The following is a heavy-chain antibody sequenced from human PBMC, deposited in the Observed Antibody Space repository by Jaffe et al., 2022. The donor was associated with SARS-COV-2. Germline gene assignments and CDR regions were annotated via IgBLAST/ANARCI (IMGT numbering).Heavy chain of an antibody. J-gene: IGHJ5*02. CDR3: GRGPNKGWCLSSRCICNWFDP. V-gene: IGHV4-34*01. D-gene: IGHD2-8*02. CDR1: GGSFSGYY. Sequence: QVQLQQWGAGLLKPSETLSLTCAVYGGSFSGYYWSWIRQPPGKGLEWIGEINHSGSTNYNPSLKSRVTISVDTSKNQFSLKLSSVTAADTAVYYCGRGPNKGWCLSSRCICNWFDPWGQGTLVTVSS. CDR2: INHSGST.